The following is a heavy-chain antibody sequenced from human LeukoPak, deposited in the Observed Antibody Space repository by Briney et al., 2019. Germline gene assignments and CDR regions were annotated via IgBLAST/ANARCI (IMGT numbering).Heavy chain of an antibody. D-gene: IGHD3-22*01. V-gene: IGHV4-34*01. CDR1: GGSFSGYY. Sequence: SETLSLTCAVYGGSFSGYYWSWIRQPPGKGLEWIGEINHSGSTHYNPSLKSRVTISVDTSKNQFSLKLSSVTAADTAVYYCARGPRSVRPVRFDYWGQGTLFTVSS. CDR2: INHSGST. J-gene: IGHJ4*02. CDR3: ARGPRSVRPVRFDY.